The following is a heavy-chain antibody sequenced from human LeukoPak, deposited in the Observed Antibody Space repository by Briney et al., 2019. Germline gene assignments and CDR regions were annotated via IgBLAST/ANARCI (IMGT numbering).Heavy chain of an antibody. Sequence: GRSLRLSCAASGFTFNNDGLHWVRQAPGKGLEWVTLISHDGNNEYYADSVKGRFATSRDDSKNTLYLQMNSLRAEDTAVYYCAKDPSLRVTLPVWGQGTLVTVSS. D-gene: IGHD2-21*02. V-gene: IGHV3-30*18. CDR3: AKDPSLRVTLPV. CDR1: GFTFNNDG. J-gene: IGHJ4*02. CDR2: ISHDGNNE.